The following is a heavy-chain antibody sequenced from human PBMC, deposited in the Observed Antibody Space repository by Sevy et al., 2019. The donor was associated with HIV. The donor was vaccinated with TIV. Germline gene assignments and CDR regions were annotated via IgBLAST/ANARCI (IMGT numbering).Heavy chain of an antibody. D-gene: IGHD7-27*01. V-gene: IGHV1-69*13. CDR2: IIPIFGTP. CDR1: GDTFSSYG. Sequence: ASVKVSCKASGDTFSSYGLSWVRQAPGQGLEWMGGIIPIFGTPNYAQMFQGRVTITADESASTAYMELSSLRSEDTALYYCAREGGVATTGDHDAFDIWGHGTLVTVSS. J-gene: IGHJ3*02. CDR3: AREGGVATTGDHDAFDI.